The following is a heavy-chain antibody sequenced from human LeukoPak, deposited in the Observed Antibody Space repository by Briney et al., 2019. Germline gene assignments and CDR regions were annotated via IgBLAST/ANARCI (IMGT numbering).Heavy chain of an antibody. V-gene: IGHV4-34*01. CDR1: GGSFSGYY. CDR2: INHSGST. J-gene: IGHJ3*02. D-gene: IGHD4-23*01. Sequence: SETLSLTCAVYGGSFSGYYWSWIRQPPGKGLEWIGEINHSGSTNYNPSLKSRVTMSVDTSKNQFSLKLSSVTAADTAVYYCAREHGGPGAFDIWGQGTMVTVSS. CDR3: AREHGGPGAFDI.